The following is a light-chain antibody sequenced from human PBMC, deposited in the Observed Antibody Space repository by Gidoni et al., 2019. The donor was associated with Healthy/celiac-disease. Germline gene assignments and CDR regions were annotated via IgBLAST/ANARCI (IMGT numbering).Light chain of an antibody. V-gene: IGLV2-14*01. CDR3: SSYTSSSTQV. Sequence: QSALTQPASVSGSPGPSITLSCTGTSSDVGGYNYVSWYQQHPGKAPKLMIYDVSNRPSGVSNRFAGSKSGNTASLTISGLQAEDEDDYYCSSYTSSSTQVFGGGTKLTVL. CDR2: DVS. CDR1: SSDVGGYNY. J-gene: IGLJ3*02.